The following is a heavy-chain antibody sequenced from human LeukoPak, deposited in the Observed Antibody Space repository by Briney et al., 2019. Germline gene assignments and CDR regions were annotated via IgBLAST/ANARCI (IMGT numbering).Heavy chain of an antibody. CDR1: GGSFSGYY. J-gene: IGHJ4*02. CDR2: IYYSGST. D-gene: IGHD1-26*01. Sequence: SETLSLTCAVYGGSFSGYYWSWIRQPPGKGLEWIGYIYYSGSTNYNPSLKSRVTISVDTSKNQFSLKLSSVTAAGTAVYYCAREVGSGAFFDYWGQGTLVTVSS. CDR3: AREVGSGAFFDY. V-gene: IGHV4-59*01.